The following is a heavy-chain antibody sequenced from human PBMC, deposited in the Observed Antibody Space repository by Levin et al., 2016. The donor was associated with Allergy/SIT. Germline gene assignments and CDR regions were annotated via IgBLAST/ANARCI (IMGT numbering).Heavy chain of an antibody. CDR1: GFTFSSYS. D-gene: IGHD6-19*01. Sequence: GGSLRLSCAASGFTFSSYSMNWVRQAPGKGLEWVSYISSSSSTIYYADSVKGRFTISRDNAKNSLYLQMNSLRAEDTAVYYCARARGSSGWPIDYWGQGTLVTVSS. V-gene: IGHV3-48*01. CDR2: ISSSSSTI. J-gene: IGHJ4*02. CDR3: ARARGSSGWPIDY.